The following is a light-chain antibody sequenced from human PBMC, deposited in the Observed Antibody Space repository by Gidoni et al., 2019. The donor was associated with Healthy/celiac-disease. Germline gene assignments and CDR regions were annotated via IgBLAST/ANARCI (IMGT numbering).Light chain of an antibody. CDR1: QGISSY. J-gene: IGKJ4*01. CDR3: QQLNSYPFSI. CDR2: AAS. V-gene: IGKV1-9*01. Sequence: DIQLTQSPSFLSASVGDRVTITCRASQGISSYLAWYQQKPGKAPKLLIYAASTLQSGVPSRFSGSGSGTEFTLTISSLQPEDFATYYCQQLNSYPFSIFGGGTKVEIK.